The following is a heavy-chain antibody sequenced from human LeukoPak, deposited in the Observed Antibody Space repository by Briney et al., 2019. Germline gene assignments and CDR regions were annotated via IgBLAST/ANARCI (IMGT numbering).Heavy chain of an antibody. Sequence: GGSLRLSCAASGFTFSNYWIYWVRQVPGKGLVWVSRISPDGKDTSHADSVKGRFTISRDNAKNTLYLQMNSLRAEDTAVYYCVRTHSSGYYYFDSWGQGTLVTVSS. CDR3: VRTHSSGYYYFDS. J-gene: IGHJ4*02. D-gene: IGHD3-22*01. CDR2: ISPDGKDT. CDR1: GFTFSNYW. V-gene: IGHV3-74*01.